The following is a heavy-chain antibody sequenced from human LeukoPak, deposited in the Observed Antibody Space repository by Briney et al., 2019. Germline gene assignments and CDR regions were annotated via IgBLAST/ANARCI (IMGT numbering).Heavy chain of an antibody. CDR2: INAYRGNT. D-gene: IGHD1-26*01. CDR3: ARGGSYPERYFDY. Sequence: ASVKVSCKASGYTLTSYGIGWVRQAPGQGLEWMGWINAYRGNTKYAQKFQGRVTMTTDTSTSTAYMELRSLRSDDTAVYYCARGGSYPERYFDYWGQGTLVTVSS. V-gene: IGHV1-18*01. CDR1: GYTLTSYG. J-gene: IGHJ4*02.